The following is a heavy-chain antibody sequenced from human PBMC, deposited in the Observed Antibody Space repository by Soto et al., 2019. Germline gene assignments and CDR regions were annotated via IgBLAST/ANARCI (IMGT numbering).Heavy chain of an antibody. V-gene: IGHV1-46*01. CDR2: INPSGGRA. J-gene: IGHJ6*02. Sequence: QVLLVQSGAEVKKPGASVKVSCKASGYIFTSFYMHWGRQAPGQGLEWMGIINPSGGRASYTQKFQGSLIMTRDTSTSTVYMELSSLRSEDTAVYYCARDSDIVVSSVPMGAGYYYNALDIWGQGTTVTVSS. D-gene: IGHD2-15*01. CDR3: ARDSDIVVSSVPMGAGYYYNALDI. CDR1: GYIFTSFY.